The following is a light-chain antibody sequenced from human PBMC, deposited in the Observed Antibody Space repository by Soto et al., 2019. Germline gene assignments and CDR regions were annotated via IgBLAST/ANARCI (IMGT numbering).Light chain of an antibody. CDR1: SNDVGSYNL. J-gene: IGLJ2*01. CDR2: EGS. V-gene: IGLV2-23*03. CDR3: CSYAGGSGFV. Sequence: QSALTQPASVSGSPGQSITFSCTGTSNDVGSYNLVSWYQQYPGKTPKLIIYEGSKRPSGVSNRFPGSKSGNTASLTISGLQAEDEADYYCCSYAGGSGFVFGGGTKVTVL.